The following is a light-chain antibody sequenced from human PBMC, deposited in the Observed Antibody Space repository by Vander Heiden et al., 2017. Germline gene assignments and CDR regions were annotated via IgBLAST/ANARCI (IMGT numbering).Light chain of an antibody. J-gene: IGKJ1*01. V-gene: IGKV2-28*01. CDR2: FAS. Sequence: DSGMAQSPPCLPVTPGEPASNSCRYSQSLLQSNGYNSLAWYLQKPGQSPQLLIYFASTRASGVPDRFSGSGSGTDFTLKISRVESEDFGVYFCMQSLHSLLTFGQGTKVEI. CDR1: QSLLQSNGYNS. CDR3: MQSLHSLLT.